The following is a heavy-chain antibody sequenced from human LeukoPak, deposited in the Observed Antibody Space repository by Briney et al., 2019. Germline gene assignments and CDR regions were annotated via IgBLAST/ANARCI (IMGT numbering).Heavy chain of an antibody. CDR2: ISDDGRNK. Sequence: PGGSLRLSCAASGFTFNNYGMHYVRQAPGKGLEWVAVISDDGRNKNYADSVKGRFTISRDDSNYTLYLQMNSLRAEDTGVYYCAKDRETTASGTFDYWGQGTLVTVSS. CDR1: GFTFNNYG. J-gene: IGHJ4*02. CDR3: AKDRETTASGTFDY. V-gene: IGHV3-30*18. D-gene: IGHD6-13*01.